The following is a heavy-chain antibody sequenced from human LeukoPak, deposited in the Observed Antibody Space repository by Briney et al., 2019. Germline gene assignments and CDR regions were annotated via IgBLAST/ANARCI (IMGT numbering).Heavy chain of an antibody. CDR1: GDSISGSSYY. J-gene: IGHJ5*02. D-gene: IGHD3-10*01. V-gene: IGHV4-39*07. CDR2: IYYGGST. Sequence: SETLSLTCTVSGDSISGSSYYWGWIRQPPGKGLEGIGNIYYGGSTYYNPSLKSRVSISVDTSNNQFSLKVSSVTAADTAVYCCARGYGSGSNWFDPWGQGTLVIVSS. CDR3: ARGYGSGSNWFDP.